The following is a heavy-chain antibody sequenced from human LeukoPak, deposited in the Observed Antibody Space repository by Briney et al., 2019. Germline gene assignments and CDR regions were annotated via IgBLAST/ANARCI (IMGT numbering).Heavy chain of an antibody. D-gene: IGHD3-10*01. V-gene: IGHV5-51*01. J-gene: IGHJ5*02. Sequence: GESLKISCKGSRYSFTSYWIGWLRHIPRKGLDWMGIIYPGDSDTRYSPSFQGQVTISAHKSISTAYLQWSSLKASDTAMYYCARVRGVTSNWFDPWGQGTLVTVSS. CDR1: RYSFTSYW. CDR2: IYPGDSDT. CDR3: ARVRGVTSNWFDP.